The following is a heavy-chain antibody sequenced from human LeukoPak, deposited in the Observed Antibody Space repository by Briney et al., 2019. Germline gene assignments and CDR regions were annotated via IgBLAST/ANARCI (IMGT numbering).Heavy chain of an antibody. CDR1: VGSISIYY. Sequence: SESLSLTRSFSVGSISIYYWSWMRHPPGRGLEGSGYIHYTGSTNYNPSLKSRVTISVHTSKNQFSLKLSSVTAGDTAVYYCARVEEGYGSGRRENYYYYYMDVWGKGTTVTISS. CDR3: ARVEEGYGSGRRENYYYYYMDV. D-gene: IGHD3-10*01. J-gene: IGHJ6*03. CDR2: IHYTGST. V-gene: IGHV4-59*01.